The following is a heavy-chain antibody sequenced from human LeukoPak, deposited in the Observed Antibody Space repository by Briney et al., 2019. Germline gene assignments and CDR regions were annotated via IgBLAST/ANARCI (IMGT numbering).Heavy chain of an antibody. Sequence: SETLSLTCTVSGGSISSGGYYWSWIRQHPGKGLEWIGYIYYSGSTYYNPSLKSRVTISVDTSKNQFSLKLSSMTAADTAVYYCARDRAVVVAATERAHHYFDYWGQGTLVTVSS. J-gene: IGHJ4*02. CDR1: GGSISSGGYY. CDR2: IYYSGST. CDR3: ARDRAVVVAATERAHHYFDY. D-gene: IGHD2-15*01. V-gene: IGHV4-31*03.